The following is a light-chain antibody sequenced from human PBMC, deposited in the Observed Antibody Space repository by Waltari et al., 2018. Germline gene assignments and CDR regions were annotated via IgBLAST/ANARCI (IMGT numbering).Light chain of an antibody. CDR3: MIWRSGASE. CDR2: YKSVSDK. V-gene: IGLV5-45*03. J-gene: IGLJ2*01. Sequence: QAVLTQPSSLSASPGASASLTCTLRSGVNVANHRIYWYQQKPWSPPQYLLRYKSVSDKQQGSRVPSRFAGSKDASANAGIFLISGLQSDDEADYYCMIWRSGASEFGGGTKLTVL. CDR1: SGVNVANHR.